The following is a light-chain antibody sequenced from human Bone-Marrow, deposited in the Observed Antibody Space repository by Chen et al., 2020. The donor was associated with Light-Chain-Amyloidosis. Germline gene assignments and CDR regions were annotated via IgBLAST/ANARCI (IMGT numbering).Light chain of an antibody. CDR1: QTIRTY. V-gene: IGKV1-39*01. J-gene: IGKJ2*02. CDR3: LQSYTIPCT. Sequence: DIRMTQSPSSLSASVGDRVTITCRASQTIRTYLNWYQQKPGKAPTHLIYGAPSLQSGVPSRFSGSGSGTDFTLTINSLQPEDFATYYCLQSYTIPCTFGQGTKLEIK. CDR2: GAP.